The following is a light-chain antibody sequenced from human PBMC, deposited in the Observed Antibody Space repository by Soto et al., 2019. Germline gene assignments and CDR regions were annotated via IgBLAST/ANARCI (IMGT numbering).Light chain of an antibody. Sequence: ETVMAQSPVTLSVSPGDTATLSCRASQRVSSHLAWYQQKPGQAPRLLIYGASNRATGIPDRFSGSGSGTDFTLTISRLEPEDFAVYYCQQYGSSGTFGQGTKVDI. CDR1: QRVSSH. CDR3: QQYGSSGT. CDR2: GAS. V-gene: IGKV3-20*01. J-gene: IGKJ1*01.